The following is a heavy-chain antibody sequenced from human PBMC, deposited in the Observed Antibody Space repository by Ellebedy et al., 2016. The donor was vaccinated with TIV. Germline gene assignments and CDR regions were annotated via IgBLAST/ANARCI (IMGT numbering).Heavy chain of an antibody. Sequence: GESLKISCAASGFTFSNYWMSWVRQAPGKGLEWVANIKQDGSEKYYVDSVKGRFTISRDNAKNSLYLQMNSLRAEDTAVYYCARDGITMIVVVTHFDNWGQGTLVTVSS. CDR2: IKQDGSEK. D-gene: IGHD3-22*01. V-gene: IGHV3-7*04. CDR3: ARDGITMIVVVTHFDN. J-gene: IGHJ4*02. CDR1: GFTFSNYW.